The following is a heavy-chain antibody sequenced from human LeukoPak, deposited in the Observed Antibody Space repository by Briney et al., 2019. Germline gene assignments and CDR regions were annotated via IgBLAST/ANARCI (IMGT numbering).Heavy chain of an antibody. Sequence: GGSLRLSCAASGFTFSSYAMHWVRQAPGKGLEYVSAISSNGGSTYYANSVKGRFTISRDNAKNSLYLQMNSLRAEDTAVYYCAKDIGSYYDYWGQGTLVTVSS. CDR3: AKDIGSYYDY. D-gene: IGHD3-10*01. CDR1: GFTFSSYA. J-gene: IGHJ4*02. CDR2: ISSNGGST. V-gene: IGHV3-64*01.